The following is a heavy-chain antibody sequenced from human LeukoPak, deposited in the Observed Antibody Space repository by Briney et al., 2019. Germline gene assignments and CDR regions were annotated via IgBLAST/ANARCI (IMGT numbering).Heavy chain of an antibody. D-gene: IGHD6-13*01. V-gene: IGHV3-21*01. Sequence: GGSLRLSCAASGFTFNAYSMSWVRQAPGKGLEWVSSITSSSSYIYYADSVKGRFTISRDNAENSLYLQMNSLRAEDTAVYYCATSPSRTAFDIWGQGTMVTASS. J-gene: IGHJ3*02. CDR1: GFTFNAYS. CDR2: ITSSSSYI. CDR3: ATSPSRTAFDI.